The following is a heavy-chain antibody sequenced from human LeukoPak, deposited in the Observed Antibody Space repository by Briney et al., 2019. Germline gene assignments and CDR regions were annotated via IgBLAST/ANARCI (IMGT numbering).Heavy chain of an antibody. D-gene: IGHD3-10*01. V-gene: IGHV5-10-1*01. Sequence: GESLEVSCKDSGHSFTSYWISWVRQMPGKGLEWMGRIDPSGSYTNYSPSFQGHVTISVDKSISTAYLQWTSLKSSDSAMYYCARRGYYYYGMDVWGQGTRVTVSS. J-gene: IGHJ6*02. CDR1: GHSFTSYW. CDR3: ARRGYYYYGMDV. CDR2: IDPSGSYT.